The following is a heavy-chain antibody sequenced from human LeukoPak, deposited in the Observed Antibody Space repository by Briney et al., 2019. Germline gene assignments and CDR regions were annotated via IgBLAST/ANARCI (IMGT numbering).Heavy chain of an antibody. Sequence: PGGSLRLSCTPSGFTFGDFAVSWVRQAPGKGLEWVGFIRSKAYGGTTEYAASVKGRFTISRADSKSIAYLQMNSLKTEDTAMYYCTTDQLWNWNHSGYWGQGTLVTVSS. D-gene: IGHD1-14*01. V-gene: IGHV3-49*04. CDR3: TTDQLWNWNHSGY. CDR2: IRSKAYGGTT. J-gene: IGHJ4*02. CDR1: GFTFGDFA.